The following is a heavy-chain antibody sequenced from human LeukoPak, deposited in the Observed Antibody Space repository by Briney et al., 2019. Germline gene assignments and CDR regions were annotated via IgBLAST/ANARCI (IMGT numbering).Heavy chain of an antibody. CDR1: GFTFSSYW. J-gene: IGHJ6*03. CDR2: MYYSGST. CDR3: ARLLWGYYYYMDV. Sequence: GSLRLSCAASGFTFSSYWMSWVRQPPGKGLEWIGSMYYSGSTYYNPSLKSRVTISVDTSKNQFSLKLSSVTAADTAVYYCARLLWGYYYYMDVWGKGTTVTISS. D-gene: IGHD3-10*01. V-gene: IGHV4-39*01.